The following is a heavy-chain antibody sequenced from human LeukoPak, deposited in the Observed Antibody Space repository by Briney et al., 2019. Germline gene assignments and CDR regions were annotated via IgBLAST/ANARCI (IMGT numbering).Heavy chain of an antibody. Sequence: PGGSLRLSCAASGLTFSSYGMSWVRQAPGRGLEWVSGISWNGGSVDYADSVKGRFTISRDNAKNSLYLQMNSLRSDDTAFYYCAKEGTYYYDSSDSTRFDYWGQGTLVTVSS. J-gene: IGHJ4*02. CDR3: AKEGTYYYDSSDSTRFDY. CDR2: ISWNGGSV. CDR1: GLTFSSYG. D-gene: IGHD3-22*01. V-gene: IGHV3-9*01.